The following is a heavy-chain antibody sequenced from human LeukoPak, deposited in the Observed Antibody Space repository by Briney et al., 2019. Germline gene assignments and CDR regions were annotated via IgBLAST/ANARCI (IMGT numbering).Heavy chain of an antibody. CDR3: ARKLPKSIAVANFDY. D-gene: IGHD6-19*01. CDR1: GYTFTTYA. J-gene: IGHJ4*02. Sequence: VASVKVSCKASGYTFTTYAMNWVRQAPGQGLEWMGWINPNSGGTNYAQKFQGRVTMTRDTSISTAYMELSRLRSDDTAVYYCARKLPKSIAVANFDYWGQGTLVTVSS. V-gene: IGHV1-2*02. CDR2: INPNSGGT.